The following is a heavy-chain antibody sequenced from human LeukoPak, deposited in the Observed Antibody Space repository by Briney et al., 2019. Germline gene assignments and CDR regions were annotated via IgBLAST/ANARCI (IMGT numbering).Heavy chain of an antibody. CDR2: ISSSSNHI. CDR1: GFTFSSYS. CDR3: ARDRSFYSGSYWTAFDY. Sequence: GGSLRLSCAASGFTFSSYSMNWVRQAPGKGLEWVSSISSSSNHIYYADSVKGRFTISRDNAKNSLYLQMNSLRAEDTAVYYCARDRSFYSGSYWTAFDYWGQGTLVTVSS. J-gene: IGHJ4*02. V-gene: IGHV3-21*01. D-gene: IGHD1-26*01.